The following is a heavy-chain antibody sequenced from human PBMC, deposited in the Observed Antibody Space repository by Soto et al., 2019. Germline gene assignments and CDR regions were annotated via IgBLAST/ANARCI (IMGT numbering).Heavy chain of an antibody. CDR3: ASYSGSYFPVGHDR. J-gene: IGHJ1*01. V-gene: IGHV3-7*01. CDR2: IKQDGTEI. CDR1: GFTFSSYW. Sequence: LRLSCVASGFTFSSYWMSWVRQAPGGGLEWVANIKQDGTEIHYVESVKGRFTIFRDNAKKSLYLQMNSLRAEDTAVYFCASYSGSYFPVGHDRWGQGTLVTVYS. D-gene: IGHD1-26*01.